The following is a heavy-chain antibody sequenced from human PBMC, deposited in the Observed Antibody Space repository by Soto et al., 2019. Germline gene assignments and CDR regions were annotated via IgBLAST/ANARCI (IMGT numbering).Heavy chain of an antibody. J-gene: IGHJ4*02. Sequence: GASVKVSCTASGCTLSSYTFSWVRQAPGQGLEWMGRVIPNLGVTNYAKKFQGRFTIVVDTSTSTAYMELNSLRYEDTAVYYCARDKGYCSDTSCPDFDYWGQGTLVTVSS. CDR1: GCTLSSYT. CDR2: VIPNLGVT. D-gene: IGHD2-15*01. CDR3: ARDKGYCSDTSCPDFDY. V-gene: IGHV1-69*04.